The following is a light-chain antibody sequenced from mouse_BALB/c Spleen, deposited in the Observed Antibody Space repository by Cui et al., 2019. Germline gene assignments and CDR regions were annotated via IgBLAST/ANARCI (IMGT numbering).Light chain of an antibody. CDR2: WAS. CDR3: QQYSSYPPSLT. V-gene: IGKV6-23*01. J-gene: IGKJ5*01. CDR1: QGVGTT. Sequence: DIVLTQSPNFMSTSVGDRVSITCKASQGVGTTVAWYQQKPGQAPKLRIYWASTRHTRVADRSTGSGSGSDFTLTISNVQSEDLADYFCQQYSSYPPSLTFGAGTKLEMK.